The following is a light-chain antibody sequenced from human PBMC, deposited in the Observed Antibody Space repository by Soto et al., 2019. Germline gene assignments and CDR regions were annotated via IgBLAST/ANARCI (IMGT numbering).Light chain of an antibody. Sequence: EIVLTQSPGTLSLSPGEIATLFCRASQSVSSTYLAWYQRKPGQAPRLLIYGASSRATGIPDRFSGSGSGTDFTLTISRLEPEDFAVYYCQQYGNSPFTFGQGTRLEIK. CDR1: QSVSSTY. J-gene: IGKJ5*01. CDR3: QQYGNSPFT. V-gene: IGKV3-20*01. CDR2: GAS.